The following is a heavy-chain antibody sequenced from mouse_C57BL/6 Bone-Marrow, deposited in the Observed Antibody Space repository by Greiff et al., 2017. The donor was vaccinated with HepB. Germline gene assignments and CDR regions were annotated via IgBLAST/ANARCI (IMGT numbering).Heavy chain of an antibody. J-gene: IGHJ3*01. D-gene: IGHD2-2*01. CDR3: ARSRGYDVKVPFDY. CDR2: ISDGGSYT. CDR1: GFTFSSYA. V-gene: IGHV5-4*03. Sequence: EVKLMESGGGLVKPGGSLKLSCAASGFTFSSYAMSWVRQTPEKRLEWVATISDGGSYTYYPDNVKGGFTISRDNAKNNLYLQMSHLKSEDTAMYYCARSRGYDVKVPFDYWGQGTLVTVSA.